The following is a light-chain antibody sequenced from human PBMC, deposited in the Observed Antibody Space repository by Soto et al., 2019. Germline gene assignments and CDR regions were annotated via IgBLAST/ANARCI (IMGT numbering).Light chain of an antibody. J-gene: IGKJ5*01. CDR2: GTS. V-gene: IGKV3-20*01. CDR3: QQYGSSPIT. CDR1: QSVSSTY. Sequence: EIVMTQSPGTLSLSPGERATLSCRASQSVSSTYLAWHQQKPGQAPRLLTYGTSSRATGIPDRFSGSGSGTDFTLTISRLEPEDFAVYYCQQYGSSPITFGQGTRLEIK.